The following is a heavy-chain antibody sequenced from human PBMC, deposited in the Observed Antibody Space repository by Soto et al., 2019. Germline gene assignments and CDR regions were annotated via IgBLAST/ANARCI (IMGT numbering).Heavy chain of an antibody. Sequence: QVQLEQSGAEVKKPGSSVKVSCKASGGTFSNSAISWVRQAPGQGLEWMGGIMPIFRTPDYAQKFQGRVTVAADESTTTAYLALSGLKPDDTAVYYCARDKERARIGGNYYDILDVWGQGTTVTVSS. CDR1: GGTFSNSA. D-gene: IGHD3-22*01. J-gene: IGHJ6*02. V-gene: IGHV1-69*12. CDR3: ARDKERARIGGNYYDILDV. CDR2: IMPIFRTP.